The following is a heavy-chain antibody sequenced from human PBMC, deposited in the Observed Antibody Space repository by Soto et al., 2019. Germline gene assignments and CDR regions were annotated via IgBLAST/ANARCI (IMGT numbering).Heavy chain of an antibody. Sequence: EVQLVESGGGLVQPGGSLRLSCAASGFTVSSNYMSWVRQAPGKGLEWVSVIYSGGSTYYADSVKGRFTISRDNSKNTLYLQMNSLRAEATAVYYCARRLGGTTAAAEYWGQGTLVIVFS. CDR1: GFTVSSNY. CDR2: IYSGGST. V-gene: IGHV3-66*01. J-gene: IGHJ4*02. CDR3: ARRLGGTTAAAEY. D-gene: IGHD4-17*01.